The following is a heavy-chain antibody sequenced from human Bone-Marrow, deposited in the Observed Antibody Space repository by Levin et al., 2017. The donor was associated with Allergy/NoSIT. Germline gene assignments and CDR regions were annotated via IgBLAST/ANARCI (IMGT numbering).Heavy chain of an antibody. CDR1: GGSFSGYY. CDR3: ARGLGDSYGDYQYWFDP. V-gene: IGHV4-34*01. J-gene: IGHJ5*02. Sequence: ETLSLTCAVYGGSFSGYYWSWIRQPPGKGLEWIGEINHSGSTNYNPSLKSRVTISVDTSKNQFSLKLSSVTAADTAVYYCARGLGDSYGDYQYWFDPWGQGTLVTVSS. CDR2: INHSGST. D-gene: IGHD4-17*01.